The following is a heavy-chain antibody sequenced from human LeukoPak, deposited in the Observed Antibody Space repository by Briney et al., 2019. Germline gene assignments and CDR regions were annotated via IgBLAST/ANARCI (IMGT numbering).Heavy chain of an antibody. Sequence: SETLSLTCTVSGGSISSSSYYWGWIRQPPGKGLERIGSIYYSGSTYYNPSLKSRVTISVDTSKNQFSLKLSSVTAADTAVYYCARHGDSRFDAFDIWGQGTMVTVSS. V-gene: IGHV4-39*01. J-gene: IGHJ3*02. CDR1: GGSISSSSYY. CDR3: ARHGDSRFDAFDI. CDR2: IYYSGST. D-gene: IGHD7-27*01.